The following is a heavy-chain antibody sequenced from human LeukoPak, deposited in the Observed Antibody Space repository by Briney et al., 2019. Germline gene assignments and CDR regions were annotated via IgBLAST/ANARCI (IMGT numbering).Heavy chain of an antibody. V-gene: IGHV4-34*01. CDR2: INHSGST. Sequence: ASETLSLTCAVYGGSFSGYYWSWIRQPPGKGLEWIGEINHSGSTNYNPSLKSRATISVDTSKNQFSLKLGSVTAADTAVYYCARGYSYGPYYWGQGTLVTVSS. D-gene: IGHD5-18*01. J-gene: IGHJ4*02. CDR3: ARGYSYGPYY. CDR1: GGSFSGYY.